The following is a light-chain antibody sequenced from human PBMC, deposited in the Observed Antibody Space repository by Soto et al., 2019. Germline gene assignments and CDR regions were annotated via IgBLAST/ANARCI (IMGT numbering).Light chain of an antibody. V-gene: IGKV1-9*01. J-gene: IGKJ2*01. CDR2: AAS. CDR1: QGIRSY. CDR3: QQLNRYPYT. Sequence: DIQLTQSPSFLSPSVGDRVTISCRASQGIRSYLAWYQQKPGKAPKLLIYAASTLQSGVPSRFSGSGSGTEFTPTISSLQPEDFATYYCQQLNRYPYTFGQGTKLEIK.